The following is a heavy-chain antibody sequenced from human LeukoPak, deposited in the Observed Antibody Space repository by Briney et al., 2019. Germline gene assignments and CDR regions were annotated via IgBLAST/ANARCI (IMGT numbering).Heavy chain of an antibody. J-gene: IGHJ4*02. D-gene: IGHD7-27*01. V-gene: IGHV1-69*13. CDR1: GGTFSSYA. CDR2: IIPIFGTA. Sequence: ASVKVSCKASGGTFSSYAISWVRQAPGQGLEWMGGIIPIFGTANYAQKFQGRVTITADESTSTAYMELSSLRSEDTAVYYCARDPISNWGGDYWGQGTLVTVSS. CDR3: ARDPISNWGGDY.